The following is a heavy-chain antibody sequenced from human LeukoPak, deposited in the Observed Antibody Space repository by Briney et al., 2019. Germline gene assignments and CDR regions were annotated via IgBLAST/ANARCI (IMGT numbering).Heavy chain of an antibody. CDR3: ARDGGYCSSTSCQSFDY. CDR2: ISISSSTI. CDR1: GFTFSSYS. D-gene: IGHD2-2*01. V-gene: IGHV3-48*04. Sequence: GGSLRLSCAAPGFTFSSYSMNWVRQAPGKGLKGVSYISISSSTIYYADSVKGRFTISRDNAKNSLYLQMNSLRAEDTAVYYCARDGGYCSSTSCQSFDYWGQGTLVTVSS. J-gene: IGHJ4*02.